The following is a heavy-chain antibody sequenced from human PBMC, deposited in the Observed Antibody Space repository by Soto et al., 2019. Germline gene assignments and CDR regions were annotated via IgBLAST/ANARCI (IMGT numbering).Heavy chain of an antibody. Sequence: QVQLVESGGGVVQPGRSLRLSCEASGFTFSSHSMHWVRQAPGKGLEWVAVIAFDGSYKYYADSVKGRFTISRDNSKNTLYVQMNSLRPEDTAVYYCARGASIVVPGTSFDYWGQGTLVTVSS. V-gene: IGHV3-30*04. CDR3: ARGASIVVPGTSFDY. D-gene: IGHD6-19*01. CDR1: GFTFSSHS. CDR2: IAFDGSYK. J-gene: IGHJ4*02.